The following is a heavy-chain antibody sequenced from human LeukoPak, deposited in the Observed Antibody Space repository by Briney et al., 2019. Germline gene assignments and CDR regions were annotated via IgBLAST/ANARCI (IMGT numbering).Heavy chain of an antibody. CDR2: IIPIFGTA. D-gene: IGHD4-17*01. CDR1: GGTFSSYA. Sequence: VASVKVSCKASGGTFSSYAISWGRQAPGQGLEWMGGIIPIFGTANYAQKFQGRVTITADESTSTAYMELSSLRSEDTAVYYCARVSRPFAVTLSYYFDYWGQGTLVTVSS. CDR3: ARVSRPFAVTLSYYFDY. V-gene: IGHV1-69*01. J-gene: IGHJ4*02.